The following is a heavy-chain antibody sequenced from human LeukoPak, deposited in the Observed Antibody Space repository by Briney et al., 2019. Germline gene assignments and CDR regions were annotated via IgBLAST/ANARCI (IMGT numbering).Heavy chain of an antibody. Sequence: PGRSLRLSCAASGFTFSSYGMHWVRKAPGKGLEWVAVISYDGSNKYYADSVKGRFTISRDNSKNTLYLQMNSLRAEDTAVYYCAKEGYGGYYNPSHWGQGTLVTVSS. CDR2: ISYDGSNK. CDR3: AKEGYGGYYNPSH. V-gene: IGHV3-30*18. D-gene: IGHD3-10*01. J-gene: IGHJ4*02. CDR1: GFTFSSYG.